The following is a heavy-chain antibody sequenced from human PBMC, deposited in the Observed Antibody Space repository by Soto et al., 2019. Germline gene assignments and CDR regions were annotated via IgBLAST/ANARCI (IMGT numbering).Heavy chain of an antibody. Sequence: QVQLVQSGAEVKKPGASVKVSCKASGYTFTSYDINWVRQATGQGLEWMGWMNPNTANTGYAQKFQGRVTMTRNTSISTAYLELSSLRPEDTAVYYCARERGGRSTYRFDPWGQGTLVTVSS. CDR3: ARERGGRSTYRFDP. CDR2: MNPNTANT. V-gene: IGHV1-8*01. J-gene: IGHJ5*02. D-gene: IGHD1-26*01. CDR1: GYTFTSYD.